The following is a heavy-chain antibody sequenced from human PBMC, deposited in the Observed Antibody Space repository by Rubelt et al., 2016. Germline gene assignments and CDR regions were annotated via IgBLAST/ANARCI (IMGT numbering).Heavy chain of an antibody. D-gene: IGHD6-19*01. V-gene: IGHV3-23*04. CDR3: AKDTFAYSSGWYHD. CDR1: GFTFSSYW. CDR2: ISGSGGAT. J-gene: IGHJ4*02. Sequence: EVQLVESGGGLVQPGGSLRLSCVVSGFTFSSYWMHWVRQSPGKGLEWVSGISGSGGATVDADSVKGRFTISRADSKNTLYPQLNSRGAEDTAVYYGAKDTFAYSSGWYHDWGQGTLVTVSS.